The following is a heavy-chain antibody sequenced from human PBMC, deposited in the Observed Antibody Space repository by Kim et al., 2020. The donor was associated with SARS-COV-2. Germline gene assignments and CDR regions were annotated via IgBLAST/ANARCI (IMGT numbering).Heavy chain of an antibody. Sequence: GGSLRLSCTASGFTFSGYGLHWVRQAPGKGLEWVAVISYDGSNKYYADSVKGRFTISRDKNTLYLQMNSLRTEDTAVYYCAKDMGSGNYKVGHYYYYGMDVWGQGTTVTASS. D-gene: IGHD3-3*01. CDR1: GFTFSGYG. V-gene: IGHV3-30*18. J-gene: IGHJ6*02. CDR2: ISYDGSNK. CDR3: AKDMGSGNYKVGHYYYYGMDV.